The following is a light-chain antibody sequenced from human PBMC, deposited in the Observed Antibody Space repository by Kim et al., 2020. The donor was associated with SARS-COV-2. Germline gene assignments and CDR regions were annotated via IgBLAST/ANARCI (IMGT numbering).Light chain of an antibody. CDR3: ATWDDSLNGLA. CDR1: RPNIGNNA. CDR2: NND. Sequence: GQGVTVCCSGSRPNIGNNAVNWYQHRPGTAPKRLIYNNDQRPSGVPDRVSGSKSGTSASLAISGLQSEDESDYYCATWDDSLNGLAFGGGTQLTVL. J-gene: IGLJ2*01. V-gene: IGLV1-44*01.